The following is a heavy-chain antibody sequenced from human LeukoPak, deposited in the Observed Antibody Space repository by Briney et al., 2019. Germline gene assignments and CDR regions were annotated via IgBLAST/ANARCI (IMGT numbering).Heavy chain of an antibody. CDR1: GGSISSFH. V-gene: IGHV4-59*12. CDR2: IYYTGST. D-gene: IGHD2-2*01. J-gene: IGHJ4*02. CDR3: ARRPGAFTFDY. Sequence: SETLSLTCTVFGGSISSFHWSWIRQPPGKGLEWIGYIYYTGSTFYNPSLKSRVTISIDTSKNQFSLKLSSVTAADTAVYYCARRPGAFTFDYWGQGTLVTVSS.